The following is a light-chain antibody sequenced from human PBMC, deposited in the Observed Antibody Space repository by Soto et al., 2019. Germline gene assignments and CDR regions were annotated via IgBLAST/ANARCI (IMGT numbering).Light chain of an antibody. CDR2: AVT. CDR1: SSDVGGYNY. V-gene: IGLV2-11*01. CDR3: CSYAGTFTYV. J-gene: IGLJ1*01. Sequence: QSVLTQPRSVSGSPGQSVTISCTGTSSDVGGYNYVPWFQQHPGKAPKLMIYAVTERPSGVPDRFSGSKSGNTASLTISGLQAEDEADYYCCSYAGTFTYVFGTGTKVTVL.